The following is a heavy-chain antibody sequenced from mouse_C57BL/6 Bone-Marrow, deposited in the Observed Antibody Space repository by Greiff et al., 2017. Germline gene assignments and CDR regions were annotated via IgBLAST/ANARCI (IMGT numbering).Heavy chain of an antibody. D-gene: IGHD1-1*01. V-gene: IGHV5-2*01. J-gene: IGHJ4*01. Sequence: EVKLVESGGGLVQPGESLKLSCESNEYEFPSHDMSWVRKTPEKRLELVAAINSDGGSTYYPDPMERRFIISRDNTKKTLYLRMSSLRSEDTALYYCERQGYGSSSYAMDYWGQGTSVTVCS. CDR2: INSDGGST. CDR1: EYEFPSHD. CDR3: ERQGYGSSSYAMDY.